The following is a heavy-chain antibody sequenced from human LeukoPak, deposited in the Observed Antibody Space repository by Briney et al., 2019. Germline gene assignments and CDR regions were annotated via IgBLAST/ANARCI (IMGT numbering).Heavy chain of an antibody. CDR2: ISYDGSNK. V-gene: IGHV3-30-3*01. CDR3: ARDAVIAAACTVHFYYYYYIDV. Sequence: GGSLRLSCAASGFTFSSYDMHWVRQAPGKGLEWVAVISYDGSNKYYADSVKGRFSISRDNSKNTLYLQMNSLRAEDTAVYYCARDAVIAAACTVHFYYYYYIDVWGKGATVTVSS. CDR1: GFTFSSYD. J-gene: IGHJ6*03. D-gene: IGHD6-13*01.